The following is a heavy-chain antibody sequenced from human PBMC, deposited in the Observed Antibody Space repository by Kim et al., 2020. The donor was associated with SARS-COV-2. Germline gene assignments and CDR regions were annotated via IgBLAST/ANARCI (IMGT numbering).Heavy chain of an antibody. V-gene: IGHV3-7*01. Sequence: GGPLRLSCVASGFAFSAFWMSWVRQAPGKGLEWVANIKQDGSAKFYVGSVKGRFTISRDNAKKSLYLQMNSLRAEDTAVYYCASSSDAPGNHWGQGTLVTVST. CDR3: ASSSDAPGNH. J-gene: IGHJ5*02. CDR1: GFAFSAFW. CDR2: IKQDGSAK.